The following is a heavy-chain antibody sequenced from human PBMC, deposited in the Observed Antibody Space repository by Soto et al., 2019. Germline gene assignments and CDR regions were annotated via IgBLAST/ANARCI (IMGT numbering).Heavy chain of an antibody. J-gene: IGHJ4*02. CDR1: GFTFSSYA. V-gene: IGHV3-23*01. Sequence: GGSLRLSCAASGFTFSSYAMSWVRQAPGKGLEWVSAISGSGGSTYYADSVKGRFTISRDNSKNTLYLQMNSLRAEDTAVYYCAKDRGGQYFDWLFPVDYWGQGTLVTVSS. D-gene: IGHD3-9*01. CDR2: ISGSGGST. CDR3: AKDRGGQYFDWLFPVDY.